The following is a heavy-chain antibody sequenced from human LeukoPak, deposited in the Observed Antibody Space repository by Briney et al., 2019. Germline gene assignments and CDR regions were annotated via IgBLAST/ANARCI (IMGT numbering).Heavy chain of an antibody. CDR2: INPNSGGT. D-gene: IGHD3-22*01. CDR3: ARLSYYYDSSGRNAYYFDY. J-gene: IGHJ4*02. CDR1: GYTFTGYY. V-gene: IGHV1-2*02. Sequence: ASVKVSCKASGYTFTGYYMHWARQAPGQGLEWMGWINPNSGGTNYAQKFQGRVTMTRDTSISTAYMELSRLRSDDTAVYYCARLSYYYDSSGRNAYYFDYWGQGTLVTVSS.